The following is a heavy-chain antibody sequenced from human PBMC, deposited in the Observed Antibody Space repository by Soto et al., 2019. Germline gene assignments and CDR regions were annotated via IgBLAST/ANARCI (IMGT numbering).Heavy chain of an antibody. CDR2: IIPIFGTA. V-gene: IGHV1-69*01. D-gene: IGHD3-10*01. J-gene: IGHJ5*02. CDR1: GGTFSSYA. Sequence: QVQLVQSGAEVKKPGSSVKVSCKASGGTFSSYAISWVRQAPGQGLEWMGGIIPIFGTANYAQKFQGRVTITADESTSTAYRELSSLRSEDTAVYYCARDRRTVRGESGFDPWGQGTLVTVSS. CDR3: ARDRRTVRGESGFDP.